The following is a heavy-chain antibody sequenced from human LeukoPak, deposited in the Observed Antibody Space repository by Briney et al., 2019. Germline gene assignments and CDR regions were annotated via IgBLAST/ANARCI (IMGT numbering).Heavy chain of an antibody. D-gene: IGHD1-26*01. J-gene: IGHJ6*02. CDR1: GGSISSYY. CDR3: ASGTAHSYYYYGMDV. V-gene: IGHV4-59*01. Sequence: PSETLSLTCTVSGGSISSYYWSWIRQPPGKGLEWIGYICYSGSTNYNPSLKSRVTIAVDTSKSHFSLKLSSVTAADTAVYYCASGTAHSYYYYGMDVWGQGTTVTVSS. CDR2: ICYSGST.